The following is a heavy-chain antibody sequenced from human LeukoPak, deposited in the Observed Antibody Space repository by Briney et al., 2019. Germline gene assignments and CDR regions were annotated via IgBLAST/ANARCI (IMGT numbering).Heavy chain of an antibody. CDR3: ARDLFDY. CDR2: ICSNGGCT. J-gene: IGHJ4*02. Sequence: GGSLRLSCAASGFTFSSFAMHWVRQAPGKQLEYVSAICSNGGCTYYANSVKGRFTISRDNSKNTLYLQMGSLRAEDMAVYYCARDLFDYWGQGTLVTVSS. V-gene: IGHV3-64*01. CDR1: GFTFSSFA.